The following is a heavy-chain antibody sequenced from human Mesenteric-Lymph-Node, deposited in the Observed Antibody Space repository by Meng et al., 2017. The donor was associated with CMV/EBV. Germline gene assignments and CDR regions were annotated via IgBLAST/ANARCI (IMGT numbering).Heavy chain of an antibody. Sequence: QVQQVQSRAEVGKPGASVMVSCKASGYTFTDFYIHWVRQAPGQGLEWMGRINPNSGVSNSAQNFQGRVTMTRDTSISTAYMELGRLTSDDTAVYYCARDNVNPEGFDPWGQGTLVTVSS. CDR3: ARDNVNPEGFDP. V-gene: IGHV1-2*06. CDR1: GYTFTDFY. J-gene: IGHJ5*02. CDR2: INPNSGVS. D-gene: IGHD2/OR15-2a*01.